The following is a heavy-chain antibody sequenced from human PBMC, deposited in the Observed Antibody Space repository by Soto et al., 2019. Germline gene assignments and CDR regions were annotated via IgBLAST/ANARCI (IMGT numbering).Heavy chain of an antibody. D-gene: IGHD4-4*01. CDR1: GGTFSSYA. CDR2: IIPIFGTA. V-gene: IGHV1-69*13. J-gene: IGHJ6*02. CDR3: AISTGLHPNYYYYYGMDV. Sequence: GASVKVSCKASGGTFSSYAISWVRQAPGQGLEWMGGIIPIFGTANYAQKFQGRVTITADESTSTAYMELSSLRSEDTAVYYCAISTGLHPNYYYYYGMDVWGQGTKVTVSS.